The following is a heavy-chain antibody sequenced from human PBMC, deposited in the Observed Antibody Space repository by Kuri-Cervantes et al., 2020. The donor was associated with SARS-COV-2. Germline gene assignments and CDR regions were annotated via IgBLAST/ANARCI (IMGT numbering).Heavy chain of an antibody. CDR2: ISAYNGNT. V-gene: IGHV1-18*01. D-gene: IGHD2-15*01. J-gene: IGHJ4*02. CDR3: ARDLLGVGYCSGGSCPYYFDY. CDR1: GYTFTSYG. Sequence: ASVKVSCKASGYTFTSYGISWVRQAPGQGLEWMGWISAYNGNTNYAQKLQGRVTMTTDTSTGTAYMELRSLRSDDTAVYYCARDLLGVGYCSGGSCPYYFDYWGQGTLVTVSS.